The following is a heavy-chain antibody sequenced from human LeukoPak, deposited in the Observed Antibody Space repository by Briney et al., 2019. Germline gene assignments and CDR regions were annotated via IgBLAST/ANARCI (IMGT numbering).Heavy chain of an antibody. Sequence: SETLSLTCTVSGGSMDNYYWSWIRQAAGQGLEWIGRIYISGFTNYRPSLKGRVTMSVDTSRNQFSLKLTYVTAADTAMYFCARDGGSSPWVFDSWGQGALVTVSS. CDR1: GGSMDNYY. D-gene: IGHD1-26*01. V-gene: IGHV4-4*07. J-gene: IGHJ4*02. CDR3: ARDGGSSPWVFDS. CDR2: IYISGFT.